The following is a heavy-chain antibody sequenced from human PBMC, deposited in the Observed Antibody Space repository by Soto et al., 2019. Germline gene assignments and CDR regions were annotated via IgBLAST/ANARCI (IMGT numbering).Heavy chain of an antibody. D-gene: IGHD1-1*01. J-gene: IGHJ3*02. CDR2: MSHSGGT. Sequence: QVQLQQWGAGLLKPSETLSLTCAVYGGFVSSGSYYWSWIRQPPGKGLEWIGEMSHSGGTHFNPALKSQVTISVDPSKNQFSLKMSSVTAADTALYYCARVERGTATTVVDAFDIWGPGTMVTVSS. V-gene: IGHV4-34*01. CDR1: GGFVSSGSYY. CDR3: ARVERGTATTVVDAFDI.